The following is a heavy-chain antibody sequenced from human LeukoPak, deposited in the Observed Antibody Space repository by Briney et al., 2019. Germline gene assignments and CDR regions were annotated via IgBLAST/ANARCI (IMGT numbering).Heavy chain of an antibody. V-gene: IGHV1-18*04. CDR1: GYTFIKYG. J-gene: IGHJ2*01. CDR3: ARVSTNSRVAGYDPQWYFDL. CDR2: ISAYNGNT. Sequence: ALVTVSCKASGYTFIKYGFSWVRQAAGQGLEWMGWISAYNGNTNYLQKFQGRATMTTDTSTNTVYMELRSLRSDDTAVYYCARVSTNSRVAGYDPQWYFDLWGRGTPVTVSP. D-gene: IGHD5-12*01.